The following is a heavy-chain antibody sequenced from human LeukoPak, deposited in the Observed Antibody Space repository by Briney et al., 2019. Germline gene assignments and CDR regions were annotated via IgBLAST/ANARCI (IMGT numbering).Heavy chain of an antibody. CDR1: GGSISSSSYY. CDR3: ARHQIRDGYNYFDY. Sequence: SETLSLTCTVSGGSISSSSYYWGWIRQPPGKGLEWIGSIYYSGSTYYNPSLKSRVTISVDTSKNQFSLKLSSETAADTAVYYCARHQIRDGYNYFDYWGQGTLVTVSS. CDR2: IYYSGST. V-gene: IGHV4-39*01. J-gene: IGHJ4*02. D-gene: IGHD5-24*01.